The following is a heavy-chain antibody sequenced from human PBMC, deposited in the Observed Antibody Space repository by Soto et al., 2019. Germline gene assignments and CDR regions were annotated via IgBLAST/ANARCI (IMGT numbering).Heavy chain of an antibody. CDR3: AGVTTLLDAFDI. Sequence: ASVKVSCKASGYTFTSYYMHWVRQAPGQGLEWMGIINPSGGSTSYAQKFQGRVTMTRDTSTSTVYMELSSLRSEDTAVYYCAGVTTLLDAFDIWGQGTMVTVSS. CDR1: GYTFTSYY. D-gene: IGHD4-17*01. V-gene: IGHV1-46*01. J-gene: IGHJ3*02. CDR2: INPSGGST.